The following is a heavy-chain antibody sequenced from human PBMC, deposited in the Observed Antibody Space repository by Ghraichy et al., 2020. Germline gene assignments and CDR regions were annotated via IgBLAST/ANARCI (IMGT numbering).Heavy chain of an antibody. CDR3: ARFYYDYSGYYFDY. V-gene: IGHV4-4*07. D-gene: IGHD3-22*01. CDR1: GGSISSYY. J-gene: IGHJ4*02. CDR2: IYTSGST. Sequence: SETLSLTCTVSGGSISSYYWNWIRQPAGKGLEWIGHIYTSGSTDYNPSLKSRVTMSVDTSKNQFSLKLSSVTAADTAVYYCARFYYDYSGYYFDYWGQGTLVTVSS.